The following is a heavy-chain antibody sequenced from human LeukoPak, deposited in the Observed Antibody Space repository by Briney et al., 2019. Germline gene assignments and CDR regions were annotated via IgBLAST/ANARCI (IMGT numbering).Heavy chain of an antibody. J-gene: IGHJ4*02. Sequence: GGSLRLSCAVSGFTVSSIYMSWVRQAPGKGLEWVSGISWNSGSIDYADSVKGRFTISRDNAKNSLYLQMNSLRDEDTAVYYCAREVSSWYSVPGYWGQGTLVTVSS. CDR2: ISWNSGSI. D-gene: IGHD6-13*01. V-gene: IGHV3-11*04. CDR1: GFTVSSIY. CDR3: AREVSSWYSVPGY.